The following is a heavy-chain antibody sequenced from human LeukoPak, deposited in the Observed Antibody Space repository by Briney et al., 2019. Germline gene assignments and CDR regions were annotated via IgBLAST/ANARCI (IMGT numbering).Heavy chain of an antibody. CDR2: ISSSSSTI. Sequence: GGSLRLSCAASGFTFSSYSMNWVRQAPGKGLEWVSYISSSSSTIYYAHSVKGRFTISRDNAKNSLYLQMNSLRAEDTAVYYCARPPGYSYGLWGQGTLVTVSS. J-gene: IGHJ4*02. V-gene: IGHV3-48*04. CDR1: GFTFSSYS. CDR3: ARPPGYSYGL. D-gene: IGHD5-18*01.